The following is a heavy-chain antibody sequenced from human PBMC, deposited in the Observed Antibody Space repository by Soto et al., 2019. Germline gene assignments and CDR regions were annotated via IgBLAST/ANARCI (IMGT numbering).Heavy chain of an antibody. J-gene: IGHJ6*02. D-gene: IGHD6-6*01. Sequence: QVQLVQSGAEVKKPGSSVKVSCKSSGGSFSGDAISWVRQAPGQGPEWMGGVNPMFGTTNFARKLQDRITITAVESSSTAYMELSSLLSEDTAVYYCARENSIASLSYYYGMDVWGQGTTVIVSS. V-gene: IGHV1-69*01. CDR1: GGSFSGDA. CDR3: ARENSIASLSYYYGMDV. CDR2: VNPMFGTT.